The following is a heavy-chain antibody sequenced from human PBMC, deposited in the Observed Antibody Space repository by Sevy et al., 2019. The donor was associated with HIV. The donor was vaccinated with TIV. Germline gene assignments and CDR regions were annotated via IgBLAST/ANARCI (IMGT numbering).Heavy chain of an antibody. D-gene: IGHD3-9*01. CDR2: IYPGDSDT. J-gene: IGHJ4*02. CDR1: GYSFTSYW. CDR3: ARQGVYYDILTGYLAPH. Sequence: GESLKISCKGSGYSFTSYWISWVRQMPGKGLEWMGIIYPGDSDTRYSPSFQGQVTISADKSISTAYLQWSSLKASDTAMYYCARQGVYYDILTGYLAPHWGQGTLVTVSS. V-gene: IGHV5-51*01.